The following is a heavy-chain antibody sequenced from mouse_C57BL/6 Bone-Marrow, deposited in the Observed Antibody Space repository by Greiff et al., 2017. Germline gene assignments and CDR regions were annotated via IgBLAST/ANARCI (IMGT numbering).Heavy chain of an antibody. CDR3: ARDRAYFDY. CDR2: ISDGGSYT. V-gene: IGHV5-4*01. Sequence: EVQGVESGGGLVKPGGSLKLSCAASGFTFSSYAMSWVRQTPEKRLEWVATISDGGSYTYYPDNVKGRFTISRDNAKNNLYLQMSHLKSEDTAMYYCARDRAYFDYWGQGTTRTVSS. J-gene: IGHJ2*01. CDR1: GFTFSSYA. D-gene: IGHD3-1*01.